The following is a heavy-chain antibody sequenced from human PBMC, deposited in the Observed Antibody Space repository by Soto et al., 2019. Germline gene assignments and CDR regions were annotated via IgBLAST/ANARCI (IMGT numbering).Heavy chain of an antibody. CDR2: IIPFSHTT. J-gene: IGHJ4*02. CDR3: TREGYKYGRPANFDS. Sequence: QVQLVQSGAELKKPGSSVKVSCKTSGGTFSRHPISWVRQAPGQGLEWMGGIIPFSHTTTYAQKFQGRVTISADESTSTAYMELSSLTSDATAVYYCTREGYKYGRPANFDSWGQGTLVTVSS. D-gene: IGHD5-18*01. CDR1: GGTFSRHP. V-gene: IGHV1-69*01.